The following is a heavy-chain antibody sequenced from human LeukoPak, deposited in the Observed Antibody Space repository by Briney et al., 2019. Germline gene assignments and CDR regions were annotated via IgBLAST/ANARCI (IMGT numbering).Heavy chain of an antibody. CDR3: AKLNLGYWSFDL. Sequence: GGSLRLSCAASGLTFSDYYMSWIRQVPGKGLEWVSYIGLTDTTIYYADSLKGRFAISRDNAKNSLYLHTHSLRAEDTAIYYCAKLNLGYWSFDLWGLGTLFTVSS. V-gene: IGHV3-11*01. CDR1: GLTFSDYY. CDR2: IGLTDTTI. J-gene: IGHJ2*01. D-gene: IGHD1-7*01.